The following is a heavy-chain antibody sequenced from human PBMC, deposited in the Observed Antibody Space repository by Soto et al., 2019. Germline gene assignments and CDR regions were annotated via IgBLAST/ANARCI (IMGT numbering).Heavy chain of an antibody. CDR1: GFTFSDHY. V-gene: IGHV3-72*01. Sequence: GESLKISCAASGFTFSDHYMDWVRQAPGKGLEWVGRSKKNADFYTTEYAASVKGRVSISRDDSKNSLYLQMNSLRTEDTAVYFCARELAYCSGGSCYRVAFDIWGQGTMVTVSS. CDR2: SKKNADFYTT. D-gene: IGHD2-15*01. CDR3: ARELAYCSGGSCYRVAFDI. J-gene: IGHJ3*02.